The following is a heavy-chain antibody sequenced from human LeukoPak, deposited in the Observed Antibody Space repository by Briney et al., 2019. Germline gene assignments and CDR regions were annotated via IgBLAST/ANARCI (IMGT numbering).Heavy chain of an antibody. Sequence: ASVKVSCKASGYTFTGYYMHWVRQAPGQGLEWMGWINPNSGGTNYAQKFQGRVTMTRDTSISTAYMELSRLRSDDTAVYYCARPLPRRYCSGTSCYGGWFDPWGQGTLVTVSS. CDR1: GYTFTGYY. CDR2: INPNSGGT. J-gene: IGHJ5*02. D-gene: IGHD2-2*01. CDR3: ARPLPRRYCSGTSCYGGWFDP. V-gene: IGHV1-2*02.